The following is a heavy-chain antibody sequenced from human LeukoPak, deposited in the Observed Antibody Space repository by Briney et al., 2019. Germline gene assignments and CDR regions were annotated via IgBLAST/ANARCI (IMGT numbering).Heavy chain of an antibody. CDR1: GYTFTSYD. CDR3: ARGQALRYGSGSYYTV. Sequence: WASVKVSCKASGYTFTSYDINWVRQATGQGLEWMGWMNPNSGNTGYAQKFQGRVTMTRNTSISTAYMELSSLRSEDTAVYYCARGQALRYGSGSYYTVWGQGTLVTVSS. CDR2: MNPNSGNT. J-gene: IGHJ4*02. V-gene: IGHV1-8*01. D-gene: IGHD3-10*01.